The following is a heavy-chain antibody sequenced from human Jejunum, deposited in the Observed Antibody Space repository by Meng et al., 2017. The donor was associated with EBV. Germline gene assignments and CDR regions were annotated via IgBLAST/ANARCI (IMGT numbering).Heavy chain of an antibody. Sequence: QVQLQESGPGLLKPSETLALTCSVSGDSVSGYNYWTWIRQPPGKGLEWIGNMYYTGKAIYKPSLQSRVTISVDTSKNQFSLRVTSVTAADTAIYYCARGRGYDYGDSWAQGTLVTVSP. V-gene: IGHV4-61*01. J-gene: IGHJ4*02. CDR1: GDSVSGYNY. CDR3: ARGRGYDYGDS. D-gene: IGHD5-12*01. CDR2: MYYTGKA.